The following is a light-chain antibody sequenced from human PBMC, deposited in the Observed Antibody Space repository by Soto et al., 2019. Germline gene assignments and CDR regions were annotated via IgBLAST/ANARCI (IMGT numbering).Light chain of an antibody. CDR2: GAS. V-gene: IGKV3-20*01. J-gene: IGKJ4*01. Sequence: EIVLTQSPGTLSLSPGERATLSCRASHSVNNNYLAWYQQKPGQAPRLLIYGASSRDTGIPDRFSGSGSGTDFTLTISRLEPEDSAVYYRQQYGSNPKTFGGGTKVEIK. CDR1: HSVNNNY. CDR3: QQYGSNPKT.